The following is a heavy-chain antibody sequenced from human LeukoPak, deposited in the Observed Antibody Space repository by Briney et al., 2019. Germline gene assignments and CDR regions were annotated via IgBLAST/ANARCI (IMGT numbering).Heavy chain of an antibody. CDR3: ASDQYPSSSLRYYYYYGMDV. V-gene: IGHV3-30-3*01. J-gene: IGHJ6*02. CDR2: ISYDGSNK. Sequence: GGSLRLSCAASGFTFSSYAMHWVRQAPGKGLEWVAVISYDGSNKYYADSVKGRFTISRDNSKNTLYLQMNSLRAEDTAVYYCASDQYPSSSLRYYYYYGMDVWGQGTTVTVSS. CDR1: GFTFSSYA. D-gene: IGHD6-6*01.